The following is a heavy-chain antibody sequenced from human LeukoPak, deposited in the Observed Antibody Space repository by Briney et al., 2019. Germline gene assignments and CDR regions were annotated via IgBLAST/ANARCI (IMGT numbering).Heavy chain of an antibody. Sequence: ASVKVSCKASGYTFTGYYMHWVRQAPGQGLEWMGWINPNSGSTNYAQKFQGRVTMTRDTSISTAYMELSRLRSDDTAVYYCARILGYCSSTSCQRAFDYWGQGTLVTVSS. CDR2: INPNSGST. J-gene: IGHJ4*02. CDR3: ARILGYCSSTSCQRAFDY. D-gene: IGHD2-2*01. V-gene: IGHV1-2*02. CDR1: GYTFTGYY.